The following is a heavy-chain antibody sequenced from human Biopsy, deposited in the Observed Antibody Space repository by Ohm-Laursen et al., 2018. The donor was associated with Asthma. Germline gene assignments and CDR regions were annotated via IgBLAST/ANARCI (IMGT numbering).Heavy chain of an antibody. V-gene: IGHV3-30*03. CDR3: AREGGDCLSGYYYYYGMDV. Sequence: SLRLSCTASGFTFSRYGMHWVRQAPGKGLEWVAVIAYDGRNKYYADSVKGRFTISRDNSKNTLYLQMNNLRAGDTAVYYCAREGGDCLSGYYYYYGMDVWGQGTTVTVSS. CDR2: IAYDGRNK. D-gene: IGHD2-21*02. J-gene: IGHJ6*02. CDR1: GFTFSRYG.